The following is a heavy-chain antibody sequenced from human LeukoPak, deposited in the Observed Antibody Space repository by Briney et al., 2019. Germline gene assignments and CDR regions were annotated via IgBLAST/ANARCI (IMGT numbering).Heavy chain of an antibody. Sequence: PSETLSLTCAVYGGSLSGYYWSWIRQPPGKGLEWIGEINHSGSTNYNPSLKSRVTISVDTSKNQFSLKLSSVTAADTAVYYCTRGEKLWFGELLSFQHWGQGTLVTVSS. V-gene: IGHV4-34*01. CDR3: TRGEKLWFGELLSFQH. CDR1: GGSLSGYY. CDR2: INHSGST. J-gene: IGHJ1*01. D-gene: IGHD3-10*01.